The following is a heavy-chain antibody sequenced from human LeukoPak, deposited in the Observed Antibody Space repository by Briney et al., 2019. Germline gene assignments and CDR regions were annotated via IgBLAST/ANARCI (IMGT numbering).Heavy chain of an antibody. V-gene: IGHV3-23*01. Sequence: GGSLRLSCAASGFIFSSYAMSWVRQAPGKGLEWVSGISGSGGSTYYADSVKGRFTISRDNSKNTLYLQMNSLRAEDTAVYYCAKDAVVVVPAAAYYFDYWGQGTLVTVSS. CDR3: AKDAVVVVPAAAYYFDY. J-gene: IGHJ4*02. CDR1: GFIFSSYA. CDR2: ISGSGGST. D-gene: IGHD2-2*01.